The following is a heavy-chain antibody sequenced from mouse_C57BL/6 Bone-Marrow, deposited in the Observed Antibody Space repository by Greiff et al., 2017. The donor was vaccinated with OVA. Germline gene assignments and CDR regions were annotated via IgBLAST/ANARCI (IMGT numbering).Heavy chain of an antibody. CDR2: IDPETGGT. CDR3: TREAAAQATWFAY. V-gene: IGHV1-15*01. CDR1: GYTFTDYE. D-gene: IGHD3-2*02. J-gene: IGHJ3*01. Sequence: VQLQQSGAELVRPGASVTLSCKASGYTFTDYEMHWVKQTPVHGLEWIGAIDPETGGTAYNQKFKGKAILTADKSSSTAYMELRSLTSEDSAVYYCTREAAAQATWFAYWGQGTLVTVS.